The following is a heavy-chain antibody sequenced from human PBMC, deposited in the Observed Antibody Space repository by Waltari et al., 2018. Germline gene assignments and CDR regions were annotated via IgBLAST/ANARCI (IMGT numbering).Heavy chain of an antibody. V-gene: IGHV4-39*01. J-gene: IGHJ5*01. Sequence: QLQLQESGPGLVKPSETLSLTCSVSGDSVTSGSYYWGWIRQPPRKGLEWIGIMYYRGSSYSNPSLKGRVTMSVDTSKNQFSLKLSSVAAADTAVYYCARAVGSGSYAWFDSWGQGTLVTVSS. CDR1: GDSVTSGSYY. CDR2: MYYRGSS. D-gene: IGHD3-10*01. CDR3: ARAVGSGSYAWFDS.